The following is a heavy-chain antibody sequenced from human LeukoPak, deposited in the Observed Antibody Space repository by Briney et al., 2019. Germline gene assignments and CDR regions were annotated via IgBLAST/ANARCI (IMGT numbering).Heavy chain of an antibody. V-gene: IGHV1-2*02. Sequence: ASVKVSCKASGYTFTGYYIHWVRQAPGQGFEWMGWINPDNGGTNYAQKFRGRATMTRDTSVSTAYMELTRLKSDDTAVYYCARESPDIVVVVTAALRRSWFDPWGQGTLVTVSS. CDR1: GYTFTGYY. D-gene: IGHD2-15*01. CDR3: ARESPDIVVVVTAALRRSWFDP. J-gene: IGHJ5*02. CDR2: INPDNGGT.